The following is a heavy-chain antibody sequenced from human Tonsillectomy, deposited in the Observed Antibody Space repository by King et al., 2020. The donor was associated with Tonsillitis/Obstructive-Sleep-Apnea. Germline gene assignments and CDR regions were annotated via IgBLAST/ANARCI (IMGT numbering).Heavy chain of an antibody. V-gene: IGHV4-31*03. J-gene: IGHJ6*02. CDR3: ARDHPRYGSDIYSYYYYYGVDV. CDR1: GVSINSGGYF. CDR2: IDYSGST. Sequence: VQLQESGPGLVKPSQTLSLTCTVSGVSINSGGYFWSWIRQHPGKGLEWIGNIDYSGSTCYNPSLKSRVTISVDTSKDQFSLRLNSVTAADTAVYYCARDHPRYGSDIYSYYYYYGVDVWGHGTTVTVSS. D-gene: IGHD3-10*01.